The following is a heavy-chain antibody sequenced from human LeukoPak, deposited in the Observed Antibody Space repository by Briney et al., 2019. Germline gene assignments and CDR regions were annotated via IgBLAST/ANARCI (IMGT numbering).Heavy chain of an antibody. J-gene: IGHJ4*02. D-gene: IGHD5-18*01. CDR3: ARDLSTYNYGPFDF. V-gene: IGHV3-48*01. CDR1: GFTFSSYN. Sequence: GGSPRLSCAASGFTFSSYNMNWVRQAPGKGLERVSYISRSSSPIYYADSVKGRFTISRDNAKNSLYLQLNSLRAEDTAVYYCARDLSTYNYGPFDFWGQGTLVTVSS. CDR2: ISRSSSPI.